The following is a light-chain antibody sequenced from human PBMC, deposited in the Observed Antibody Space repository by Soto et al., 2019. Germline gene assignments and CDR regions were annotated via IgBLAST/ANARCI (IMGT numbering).Light chain of an antibody. CDR1: NIGSKS. CDR2: YDS. CDR3: QVCDSSSGRV. V-gene: IGLV3-21*04. J-gene: IGLJ2*01. Sequence: SYELTQPPSVSVSPGKTARITCGGNNIGSKSVHWYQQKAGQAPVLVISYDSDRPSGIPERFSGSNSGNTDTLTISRVDAGDEAGYYCQVCDSSSGRVFGGGTKLTVL.